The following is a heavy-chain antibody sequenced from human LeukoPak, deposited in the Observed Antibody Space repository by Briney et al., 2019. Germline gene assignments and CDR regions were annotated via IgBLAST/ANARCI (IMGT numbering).Heavy chain of an antibody. CDR2: IYHSGST. J-gene: IGHJ4*02. D-gene: IGHD6-19*01. CDR1: GGSFSGYY. V-gene: IGHV4-34*01. CDR3: ARSDGSGWRSIDY. Sequence: KPSETLSLTCAVYGGSFSGYYWSWTRQPPGKGLEWIGEIYHSGSTNYNPSLKSRVTISVDKSKNQFSLKLSSVTAADTAVYYCARSDGSGWRSIDYWGQGTLVTVSS.